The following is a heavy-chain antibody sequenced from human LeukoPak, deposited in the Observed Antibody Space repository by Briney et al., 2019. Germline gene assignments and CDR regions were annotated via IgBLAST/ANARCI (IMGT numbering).Heavy chain of an antibody. CDR1: GFTFSSYG. V-gene: IGHV3-30*02. CDR3: AKDSGIRLELRVY. CDR2: IRYDGSNK. J-gene: IGHJ4*02. D-gene: IGHD3-10*01. Sequence: GGSLRLSCAASGFTFSSYGMHWVRQAPGKGLEWVAFIRYDGSNKYYADSVKGRFTISRDNSKNPLYLQMNSLRVEDTAVYYCAKDSGIRLELRVYWGQGTLVTVSS.